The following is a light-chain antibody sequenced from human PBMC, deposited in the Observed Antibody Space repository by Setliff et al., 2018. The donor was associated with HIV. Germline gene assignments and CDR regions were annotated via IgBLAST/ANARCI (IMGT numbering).Light chain of an antibody. Sequence: DIQMTQSPSTLSASVGDRVTITCRASQSITNWLAWYQQKPGKAPKLLIYKASSLESGVPSRFSGSGSGTEFTLTISSLQPDDFATYYCQQYNDWTFGQGTKVDIK. CDR1: QSITNW. CDR3: QQYNDWT. CDR2: KAS. J-gene: IGKJ1*01. V-gene: IGKV1-5*03.